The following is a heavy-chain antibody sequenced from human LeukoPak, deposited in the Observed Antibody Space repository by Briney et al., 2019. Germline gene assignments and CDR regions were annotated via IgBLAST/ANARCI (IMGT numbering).Heavy chain of an antibody. J-gene: IGHJ4*02. Sequence: GGSLRLSCAASGFTFSNYAIHWVRQAPGKGLEWVAVISYDGSNKYYADSVKGRFTISRDNSKNTLYLQMNSLRAEDTAVYYCAKYYYDSTYFDYWGQGTLVTVSS. CDR2: ISYDGSNK. V-gene: IGHV3-30-3*01. CDR3: AKYYYDSTYFDY. D-gene: IGHD3-22*01. CDR1: GFTFSNYA.